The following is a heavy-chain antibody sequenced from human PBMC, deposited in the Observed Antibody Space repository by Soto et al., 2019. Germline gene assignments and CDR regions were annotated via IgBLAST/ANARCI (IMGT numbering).Heavy chain of an antibody. J-gene: IGHJ6*03. V-gene: IGHV1-18*01. CDR1: GYTFTSYG. CDR3: ARWVSSSPKLLWDSYHYYMDV. D-gene: IGHD2-21*01. Sequence: ASVKVSCKASGYTFTSYGISWVRQAPGQGLEWMGWISAYNGNTNYAQKLQGRVPMTTDTSTSTAYMELRSLRSDDTAVYYCARWVSSSPKLLWDSYHYYMDVWGKGTTVTVAS. CDR2: ISAYNGNT.